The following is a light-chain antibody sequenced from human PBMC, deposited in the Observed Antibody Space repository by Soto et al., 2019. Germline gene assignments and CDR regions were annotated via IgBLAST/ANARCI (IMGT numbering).Light chain of an antibody. V-gene: IGLV2-14*01. Sequence: QLVLTQPASVSGSPGQSITISCTGTSSDIGGYNYVSWYQQHPGKAPKLMIYEVSSRPSGVSNRFSGSKSGNTASLTISGRQAEDEADYFCGSYTSTRTLYVFGSGTKLTVL. CDR2: EVS. CDR1: SSDIGGYNY. J-gene: IGLJ1*01. CDR3: GSYTSTRTLYV.